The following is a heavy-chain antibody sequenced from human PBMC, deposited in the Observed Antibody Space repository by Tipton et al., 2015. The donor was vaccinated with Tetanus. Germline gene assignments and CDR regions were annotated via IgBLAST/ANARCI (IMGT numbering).Heavy chain of an antibody. J-gene: IGHJ4*02. CDR1: GFTFSSYG. CDR2: ISYDGSNK. Sequence: QLVQSGGGVVQPGRSLRLSCAASGFTFSSYGMHWVRQAPGKGLEWVAVISYDGSNKYYADSVKGRFTISRDNSKNTLYLQMNSLRAEDTAVYYCAKDVRDYGFDYWGQGTLVTVSS. CDR3: AKDVRDYGFDY. D-gene: IGHD4/OR15-4a*01. V-gene: IGHV3-30*18.